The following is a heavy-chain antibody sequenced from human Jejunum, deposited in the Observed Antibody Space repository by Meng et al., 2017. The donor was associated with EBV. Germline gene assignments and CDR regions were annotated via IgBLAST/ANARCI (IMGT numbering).Heavy chain of an antibody. CDR3: AKLTRA. V-gene: IGHV3-23*04. CDR1: GFTFSSSA. Sequence: VRLVESWGGLCQPGGSLRLSCAGSGFTFSSSALSWVRQAPGKGLEWVSSIGGSGGATYYADSVKGRFTISRDNSKSTLYLQMNSLRAEDTAVYYCAKLTRAWGQGTLVTVSS. J-gene: IGHJ5*02. CDR2: IGGSGGAT.